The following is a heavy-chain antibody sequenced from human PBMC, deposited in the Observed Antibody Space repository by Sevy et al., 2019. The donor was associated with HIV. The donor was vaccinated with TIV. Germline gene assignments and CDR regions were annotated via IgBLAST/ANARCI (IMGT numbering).Heavy chain of an antibody. Sequence: SGTLSLTCAVYGGSFSGYYWSWIRQPPGKGLEWIGEINHSGSTNYNPSLKSRVTISVDTSKNQFAQKLSSETAADTAVYYCARGPAGIVVVVASRYGIDYWGQGTLVTVSS. CDR3: ARGPAGIVVVVASRYGIDY. V-gene: IGHV4-34*01. CDR2: INHSGST. CDR1: GGSFSGYY. J-gene: IGHJ4*02. D-gene: IGHD2-15*01.